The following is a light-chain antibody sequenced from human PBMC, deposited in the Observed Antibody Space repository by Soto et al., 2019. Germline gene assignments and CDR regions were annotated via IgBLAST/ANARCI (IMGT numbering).Light chain of an antibody. V-gene: IGKV3-11*01. J-gene: IGKJ5*01. CDR2: DAS. Sequence: EIVLTQSPATRSLSPGERATLSCRASQSVSSYLAWYQQKPGQAPRLLIYDASNRATGIPARFSGSGSGTDFTLTISSLEPEDFAVYYCQQRSKWITFGQGTRLEIK. CDR3: QQRSKWIT. CDR1: QSVSSY.